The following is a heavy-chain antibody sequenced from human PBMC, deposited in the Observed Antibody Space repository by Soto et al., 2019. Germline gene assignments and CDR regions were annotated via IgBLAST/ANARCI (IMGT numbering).Heavy chain of an antibody. CDR1: GGTFSSYT. D-gene: IGHD2-2*01. Sequence: GASVKVSCKASGGTFSSYTISWVRQAPGQGLEWMGGIIPIFGTANYAQKFQGRVTITADESTSTAYMELSSLRSEDTAVYYCARDGSRTITPGVWGQGTLVTVSS. V-gene: IGHV1-69*13. CDR2: IIPIFGTA. J-gene: IGHJ4*02. CDR3: ARDGSRTITPGV.